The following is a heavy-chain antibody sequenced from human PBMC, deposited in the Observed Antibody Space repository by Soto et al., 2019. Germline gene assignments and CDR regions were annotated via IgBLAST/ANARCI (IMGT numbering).Heavy chain of an antibody. V-gene: IGHV3-30*18. D-gene: IGHD4-17*01. CDR3: AKDAYGDYSLDY. CDR2: ISYHGTNK. Sequence: QVHLVESGAGVVQPGRSLRLSCAASGFAFSDSGMHWVRQAPGKGLQWVTFISYHGTNKYYSDSVKGRFTVSRDNPKNTLYLQMNSLRAEDTAVYYCAKDAYGDYSLDYWGQGTLVTVSS. CDR1: GFAFSDSG. J-gene: IGHJ4*02.